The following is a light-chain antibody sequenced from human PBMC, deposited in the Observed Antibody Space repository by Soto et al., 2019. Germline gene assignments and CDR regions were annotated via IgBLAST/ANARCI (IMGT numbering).Light chain of an antibody. Sequence: EIVMTQSPATLSLSPGERATLSCRASQSVSSYLAWYQQKPGQAPRLLIYDASNRATGIPARFSGSGSGTDFTLTISSLEPEDFAVYYCQQRSNWPGVTFGGGTKVDI. J-gene: IGKJ4*01. CDR2: DAS. CDR1: QSVSSY. V-gene: IGKV3-11*01. CDR3: QQRSNWPGVT.